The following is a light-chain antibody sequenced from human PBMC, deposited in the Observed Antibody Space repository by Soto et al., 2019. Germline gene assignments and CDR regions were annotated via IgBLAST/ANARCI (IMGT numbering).Light chain of an antibody. CDR3: AAWDDSLWV. V-gene: IGLV1-44*01. CDR2: RNH. J-gene: IGLJ3*02. Sequence: QLVLTQPPSASGTLGQRVTISCSGSSSNIGSNTVNWYQQLPGSAPKVLIYRNHQRPSGVPDRFSGSKSGTSASLAISGLQSEDEADYYCAAWDDSLWVFGGGTKLTVL. CDR1: SSNIGSNT.